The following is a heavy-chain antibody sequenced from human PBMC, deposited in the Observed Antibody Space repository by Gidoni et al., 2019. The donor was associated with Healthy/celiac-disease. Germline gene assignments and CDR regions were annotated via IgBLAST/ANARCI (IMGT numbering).Heavy chain of an antibody. CDR2: IKSKTDGGTT. CDR3: TTTTTGGSDAFDI. Sequence: EVQLVESGGGLVKPGGSLRLSCAASGFTFSNAWMSWVRQAPGQGLEWVGRIKSKTDGGTTDYAAPVKGRFTISRDDSKNTLYLQMNSLKTEDTAVYYCTTTTTGGSDAFDIWGQGTMVTVSS. V-gene: IGHV3-15*01. D-gene: IGHD4-17*01. J-gene: IGHJ3*02. CDR1: GFTFSNAW.